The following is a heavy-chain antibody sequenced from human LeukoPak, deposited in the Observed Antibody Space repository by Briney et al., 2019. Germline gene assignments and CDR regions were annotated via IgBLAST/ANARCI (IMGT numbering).Heavy chain of an antibody. Sequence: GGSLRLSCAASGFTVSSNYMSWVRQAPGKGLEWVSVIYSGGSTYYADSVKGRFTISRDNSKNTLFLQMNSLRAEDTAVYYCARDGSASDAFDIWGQGTMVTVSS. D-gene: IGHD5-12*01. J-gene: IGHJ3*02. CDR3: ARDGSASDAFDI. V-gene: IGHV3-53*01. CDR2: IYSGGST. CDR1: GFTVSSNY.